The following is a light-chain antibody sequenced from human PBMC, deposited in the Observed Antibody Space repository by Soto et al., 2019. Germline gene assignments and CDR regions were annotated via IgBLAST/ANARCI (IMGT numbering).Light chain of an antibody. V-gene: IGLV2-14*01. CDR1: SSDVGGYNY. CDR2: DVS. J-gene: IGLJ2*01. Sequence: QSALTQPASASGSPGQSITISCTGTSSDVGGYNYVSWYQQHPGKGPKLMIYDVSNRPSGVSNRFSGSKSGNTASLTISWLQAEDEADYYCMSYTSSNSRVFGGGTKLTVL. CDR3: MSYTSSNSRV.